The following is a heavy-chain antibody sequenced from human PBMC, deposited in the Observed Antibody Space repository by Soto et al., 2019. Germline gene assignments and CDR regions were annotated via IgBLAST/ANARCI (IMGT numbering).Heavy chain of an antibody. Sequence: EVKLVESGGGLVQPGGSLTLSCAVSGFTFGDHYMEWVRQAPGKGLEWVARSRNKAKSYSTDFAASVKGRFTISRDESKNSLNLQMNSLMTEDTAVYYCSILEGAWGQGTLVTVSS. D-gene: IGHD2-21*01. V-gene: IGHV3-72*01. CDR3: SILEGA. J-gene: IGHJ5*02. CDR2: SRNKAKSYST. CDR1: GFTFGDHY.